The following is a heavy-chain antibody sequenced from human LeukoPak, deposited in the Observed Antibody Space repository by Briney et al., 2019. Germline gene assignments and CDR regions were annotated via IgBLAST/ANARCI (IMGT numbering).Heavy chain of an antibody. CDR1: GFTFDDYG. J-gene: IGHJ6*03. Sequence: GGSLRLSCAASGFTFDDYGMSWVRPAPGKGLEWVSGIYWNGGSTGYADSVKGRFTISRDNAKNSLYLQMNSLRAEDTAVYYCARRGILEWLLSRENYYYYMDVWGKGTTVTVSS. CDR2: IYWNGGST. CDR3: ARRGILEWLLSRENYYYYMDV. D-gene: IGHD3-3*01. V-gene: IGHV3-20*04.